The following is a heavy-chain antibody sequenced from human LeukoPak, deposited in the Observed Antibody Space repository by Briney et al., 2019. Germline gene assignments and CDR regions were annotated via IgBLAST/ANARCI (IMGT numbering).Heavy chain of an antibody. D-gene: IGHD6-19*01. Sequence: PSETLSLTCTVSGGSISSYYWSWIRQPPGKGLELIEYIYYSGSTNYNPSLKSRVTISVDTSKNQFSLKLSSVTAADTAVYYCARSLAVAGSSDYWGQGTLVTVSS. CDR2: IYYSGST. CDR1: GGSISSYY. CDR3: ARSLAVAGSSDY. V-gene: IGHV4-59*01. J-gene: IGHJ4*02.